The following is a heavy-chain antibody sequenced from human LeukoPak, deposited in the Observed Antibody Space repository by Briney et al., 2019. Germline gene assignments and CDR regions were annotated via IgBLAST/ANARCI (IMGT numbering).Heavy chain of an antibody. J-gene: IGHJ4*02. CDR2: IKQDGSEK. D-gene: IGHD3-3*01. V-gene: IGHV3-7*01. Sequence: GGSLRLSCAASGFTFSSYEMNWVRQAPGKGLEWVANIKQDGSEKYYVDSVKGRFTISRDNAKNSLYLQMNSLRAEDTAVYYCASEEVTIFNRRFDYWGQGTLVTVSS. CDR3: ASEEVTIFNRRFDY. CDR1: GFTFSSYE.